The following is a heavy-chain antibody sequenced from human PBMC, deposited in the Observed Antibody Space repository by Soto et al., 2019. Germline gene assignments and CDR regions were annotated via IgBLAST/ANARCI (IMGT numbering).Heavy chain of an antibody. V-gene: IGHV1-3*01. J-gene: IGHJ4*02. CDR3: ARGGSSAVGSGTMIVVVIPFDY. Sequence: ASVKVSCKASGYTFTSYAMHWVRQAPGQRLEWMGWINAGNGNTKYSQKFQGRVTITRDTSASTAYMELSSLRSEDTAVYYCARGGSSAVGSGTMIVVVIPFDYWGQGTLVTVSS. CDR2: INAGNGNT. CDR1: GYTFTSYA. D-gene: IGHD3-22*01.